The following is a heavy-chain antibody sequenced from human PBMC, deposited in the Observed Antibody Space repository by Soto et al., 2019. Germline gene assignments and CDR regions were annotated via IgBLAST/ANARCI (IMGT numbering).Heavy chain of an antibody. CDR2: IYYSGST. V-gene: IGHV4-31*03. CDR3: PREGDGEMASSGPIDY. J-gene: IGHJ4*02. CDR1: GGYISSGGYY. D-gene: IGHD2-21*01. Sequence: QVQLQESGPGLVKPSQTLSLTCTVSGGYISSGGYYWSWIRQHPGKGLEWIGYIYYSGSTYYNPSLKRRVTISVDTSKNQFSLKLSSVTAADTAVYYCPREGDGEMASSGPIDYWGQGTLVTVSS.